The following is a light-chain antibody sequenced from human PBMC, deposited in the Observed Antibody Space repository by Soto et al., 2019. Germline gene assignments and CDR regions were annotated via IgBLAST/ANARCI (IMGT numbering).Light chain of an antibody. CDR1: SSDVGGYNY. J-gene: IGLJ1*01. CDR3: SSYTSIITLYV. Sequence: QAVLTQPASVSGSPGQAITISCTRTSSDVGGYNYVSWYQQHPGKARKLMIYEVSNRPSGVSNRFSGSKSGTTASLTISGLQAEDEADYYCSSYTSIITLYVFGSGTKLTVL. CDR2: EVS. V-gene: IGLV2-14*01.